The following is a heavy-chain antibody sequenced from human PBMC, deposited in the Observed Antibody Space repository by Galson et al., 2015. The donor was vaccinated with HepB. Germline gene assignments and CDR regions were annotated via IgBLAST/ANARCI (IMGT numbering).Heavy chain of an antibody. V-gene: IGHV3-48*01. D-gene: IGHD3-10*01. CDR1: GFTFSDNN. CDR3: AMRGFDY. CDR2: ISSSSSTI. J-gene: IGHJ4*02. Sequence: SLRLSCAASGFTFSDNNMNWVRQAPGKGLEWISHISSSSSTIKYADSVKGRFTISRDDAKNSLYLQMNSLKAEDTAVYYCAMRGFDYWGQGILVTVSS.